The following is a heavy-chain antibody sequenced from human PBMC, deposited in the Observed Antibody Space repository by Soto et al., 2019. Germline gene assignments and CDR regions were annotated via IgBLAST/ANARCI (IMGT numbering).Heavy chain of an antibody. D-gene: IGHD6-13*01. CDR1: GGSFSGYY. CDR2: INHSGST. CDR3: ARGDPGYSSSWYYDSSGFYYFDY. Sequence: PSETLSLTCAVYGGSFSGYYWSWIRQPPGKGLEWIGEINHSGSTNYNPSLKSRVTISVDTSKNQFSLKLSSVTAADTAVYYCARGDPGYSSSWYYDSSGFYYFDYWGQGTLVTVSS. J-gene: IGHJ4*02. V-gene: IGHV4-34*01.